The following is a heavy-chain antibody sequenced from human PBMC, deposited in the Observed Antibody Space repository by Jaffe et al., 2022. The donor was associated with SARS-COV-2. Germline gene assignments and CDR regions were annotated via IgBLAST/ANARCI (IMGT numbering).Heavy chain of an antibody. CDR2: INHSGST. V-gene: IGHV4-34*01. CDR1: GGSFSGYY. Sequence: QVQLQQWGAGLLKPSETLSLTCAVYGGSFSGYYWSWIRQPPGKGLEWIGEINHSGSTNYNPSLKSRVTISVDTSKNQFSLKLSSVTAADTAVYYCAREGQQLSQEYGMDVWGQGTTVTVSS. J-gene: IGHJ6*02. D-gene: IGHD6-13*01. CDR3: AREGQQLSQEYGMDV.